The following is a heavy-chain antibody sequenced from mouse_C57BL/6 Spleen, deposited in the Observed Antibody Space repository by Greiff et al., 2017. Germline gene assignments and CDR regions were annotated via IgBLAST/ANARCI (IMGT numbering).Heavy chain of an antibody. CDR2: IDPETGGT. CDR1: GYTFTDYE. V-gene: IGHV1-15*01. D-gene: IGHD2-4*01. J-gene: IGHJ2*01. Sequence: VKLQQSGAELVRPGASVTLSCKASGYTFTDYEMHWVKQTPVHGLEWIGAIDPETGGTAYNQKFKGKAILTADKSSSTAYMELRSLTSEDSAVYYCTRGIYYDYGMNYFDYWGQGTTLTVSS. CDR3: TRGIYYDYGMNYFDY.